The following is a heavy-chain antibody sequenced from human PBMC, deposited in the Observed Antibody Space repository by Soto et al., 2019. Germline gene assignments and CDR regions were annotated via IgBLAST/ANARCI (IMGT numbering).Heavy chain of an antibody. V-gene: IGHV3-30*18. CDR1: GFTFSSYG. D-gene: IGHD3-10*01. J-gene: IGHJ4*02. CDR3: AKAGGGFGDFVHH. Sequence: GGSLRLSCSASGFTFSSYGMHWVRQAPGKGLEWVTGILYDGSDKYYADSVKGRFTISRENSKNTLYLQMNSLRTEDSAVYYCAKAGGGFGDFVHHWGQGTPVTVSS. CDR2: ILYDGSDK.